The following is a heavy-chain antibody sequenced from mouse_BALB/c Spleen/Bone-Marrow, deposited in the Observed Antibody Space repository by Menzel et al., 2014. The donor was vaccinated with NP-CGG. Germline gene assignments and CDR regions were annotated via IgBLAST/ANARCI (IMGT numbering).Heavy chain of an antibody. CDR2: IYPANGDT. J-gene: IGHJ4*01. CDR3: ARYGNGLMDY. CDR1: GFNIKDTY. Sequence: EVQLVESGAELVKPGASVKLSCTASGFNIKDTYMHWVKPRPEQGLEWIGRIYPANGDTKYDPKFQGKATITADTSSNTAYLQLSSLTSEDTAVYYCARYGNGLMDYWGQGTSVTFSS. V-gene: IGHV14-3*02. D-gene: IGHD2-1*01.